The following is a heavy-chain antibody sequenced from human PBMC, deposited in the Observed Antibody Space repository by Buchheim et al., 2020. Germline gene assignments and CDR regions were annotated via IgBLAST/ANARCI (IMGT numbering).Heavy chain of an antibody. CDR1: GFTFSSYA. Sequence: EVQLLESGGGLVQPGGSLRLSCEASGFTFSSYAMSWVRQAPGKGLEWVSAISGSGGSKYYADSVKGRFTISRDNPKNTLYLQMNSLRAEDTAVYYWAKLILTGFSTSANFDDWGQGTL. CDR3: AKLILTGFSTSANFDD. CDR2: ISGSGGSK. V-gene: IGHV3-23*01. J-gene: IGHJ4*02. D-gene: IGHD3-9*01.